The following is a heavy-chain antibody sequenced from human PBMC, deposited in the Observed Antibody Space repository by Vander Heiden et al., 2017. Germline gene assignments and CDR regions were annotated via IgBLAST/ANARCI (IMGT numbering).Heavy chain of an antibody. V-gene: IGHV3-23*01. J-gene: IGHJ4*02. D-gene: IGHD6-13*01. CDR2: ITTNGGGT. Sequence: EVQLLESGGGLVQPGGSLRPSCAASRFTVSNDAMSWVRRAPGRGVEWVSAITTNGGGTYYANSVKGRFTVSRDKSKNTLSLQMNNLRAGDTAVYYCAKQPSAAGTYDYWGQGTLVIVSS. CDR3: AKQPSAAGTYDY. CDR1: RFTVSNDA.